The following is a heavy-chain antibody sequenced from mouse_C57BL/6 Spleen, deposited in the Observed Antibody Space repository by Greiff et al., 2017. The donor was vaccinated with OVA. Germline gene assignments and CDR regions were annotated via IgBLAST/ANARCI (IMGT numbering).Heavy chain of an antibody. CDR2: IHPNSGST. CDR3: TDSSGYGSWFAY. Sequence: VQLQQPGAELVKPGASVKLSCKASGYTFTSYWMHWVKQRPGQGLEWIGMIHPNSGSTNYNEKFKSKATLTVDKSSSTAYMHLSSLPSEDSAVYDCTDSSGYGSWFAYWGQGTLVTVSA. J-gene: IGHJ3*01. V-gene: IGHV1-64*01. CDR1: GYTFTSYW. D-gene: IGHD3-2*02.